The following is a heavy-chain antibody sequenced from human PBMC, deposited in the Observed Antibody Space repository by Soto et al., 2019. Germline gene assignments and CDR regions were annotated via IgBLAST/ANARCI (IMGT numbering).Heavy chain of an antibody. J-gene: IGHJ5*02. D-gene: IGHD3-10*01. CDR2: ISGGGIST. Sequence: EVQLLESGGGLVQPGGSLTLSCAASGFTFGNYAMSWVRKAPGKGLEWVSAISGGGISTYYADSVRGRFTISRDNSRNTLYLRMNRLRAEDTAVYYCARDAISMVRGTNNWFDPWGQGTLVTVSS. CDR1: GFTFGNYA. V-gene: IGHV3-23*01. CDR3: ARDAISMVRGTNNWFDP.